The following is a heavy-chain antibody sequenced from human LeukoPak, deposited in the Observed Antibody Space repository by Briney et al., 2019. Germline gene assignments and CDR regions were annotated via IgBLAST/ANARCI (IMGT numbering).Heavy chain of an antibody. J-gene: IGHJ4*02. Sequence: PGPTLRNPCQTSTFTVSNYCMSWGRPVPGKGLEWVANIKDDGSQKHYVDSVRGRFTISRDNAKASLFLQMNSLSSEDTAVYYCARRTAGTWWSFDYWGQGTLITVAS. CDR1: TFTVSNYC. CDR2: IKDDGSQK. V-gene: IGHV3-7*01. D-gene: IGHD2-15*01. CDR3: ARRTAGTWWSFDY.